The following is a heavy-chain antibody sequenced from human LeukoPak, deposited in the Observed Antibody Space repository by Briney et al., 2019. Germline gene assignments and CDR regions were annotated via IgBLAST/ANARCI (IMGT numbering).Heavy chain of an antibody. CDR3: ARGWRETTSPNDY. CDR2: IDNSGST. Sequence: PSETLSLTCTVSGGSVSSGSYYWSWIRQSPGRGLEWIGYIDNSGSTNYNPSLTSRVTISVDTSKNQFSVKLTSVSAADTAVYYCARGWRETTSPNDYWGQGTLVTVSS. J-gene: IGHJ4*02. V-gene: IGHV4-61*01. CDR1: GGSVSSGSYY. D-gene: IGHD4-17*01.